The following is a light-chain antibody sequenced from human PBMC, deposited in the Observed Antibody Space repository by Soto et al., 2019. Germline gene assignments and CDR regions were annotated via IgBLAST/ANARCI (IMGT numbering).Light chain of an antibody. CDR2: LNSDGSH. CDR1: SGYSSFA. CDR3: QPGGTDHRV. J-gene: IGLJ2*01. V-gene: IGLV4-69*01. Sequence: QLVLTQSPSASAALGASVKLTCTLSSGYSSFAIAWHQQQPQKGPRHLMKLNSDGSHNRGVGIPDRFSGSSSGAERYLTTSRLQSDDEADYSCQPGGTDHRVFGGGTKLTVL.